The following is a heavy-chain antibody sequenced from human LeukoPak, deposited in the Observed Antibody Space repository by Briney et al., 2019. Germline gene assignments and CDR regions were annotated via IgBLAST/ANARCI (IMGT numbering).Heavy chain of an antibody. D-gene: IGHD6-19*01. CDR3: SAQPEAVAGGMHY. V-gene: IGHV3-23*01. CDR2: ISPSGDFT. Sequence: GGSLRLSCTASEFTFSRYAMSWVRQAPGKGLDWVSTISPSGDFTFYADSVKGRFTVSRDNSRNTLYLQMNTLRAEDTAVYYCSAQPEAVAGGMHYWGQGALVTVSS. J-gene: IGHJ4*02. CDR1: EFTFSRYA.